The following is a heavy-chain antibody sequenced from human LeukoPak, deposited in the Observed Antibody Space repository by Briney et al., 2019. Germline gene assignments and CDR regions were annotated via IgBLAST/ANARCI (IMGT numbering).Heavy chain of an antibody. CDR1: GGSISSYY. D-gene: IGHD6-19*01. Sequence: PSETLSLTCIVSGGSISSYYWSWIRQPPGKGLEWIGYIYYSGSTNYNPSLKSRVTISVDTSKNQFSLKLSSVTAADTAVYYCARGIYSSGWYAWFDPWGQGTLVTVSS. V-gene: IGHV4-59*08. CDR2: IYYSGST. J-gene: IGHJ5*02. CDR3: ARGIYSSGWYAWFDP.